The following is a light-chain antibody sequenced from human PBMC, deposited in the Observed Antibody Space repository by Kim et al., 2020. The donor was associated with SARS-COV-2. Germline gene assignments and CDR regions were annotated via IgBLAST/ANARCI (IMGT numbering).Light chain of an antibody. V-gene: IGKV1-39*01. Sequence: SAAVGDRVTNTCRASQSIAGYLNWYQQKPGKAPQLLIYAASNLESGVPSRFSGSGSGLDFTLTITSLQAEDFATFFCQQSYTTPYTVGQGTKLEI. J-gene: IGKJ2*01. CDR2: AAS. CDR3: QQSYTTPYT. CDR1: QSIAGY.